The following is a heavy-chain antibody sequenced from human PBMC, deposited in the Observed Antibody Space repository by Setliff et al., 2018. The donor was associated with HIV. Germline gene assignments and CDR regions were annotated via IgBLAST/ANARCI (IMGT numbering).Heavy chain of an antibody. CDR1: GGSISSGSYC. Sequence: PSETLSLTCTVSGGSISSGSYCWSGIRQPAGKGLEWIGHISTSGSTNYNPSLKSRVTIAVDTSKNQFSLKLSSVTAGDTAVYYCARDLGSDYSYAQGRFDPWGQGTLVTVSS. CDR2: ISTSGST. V-gene: IGHV4-61*09. D-gene: IGHD5-18*01. J-gene: IGHJ5*02. CDR3: ARDLGSDYSYAQGRFDP.